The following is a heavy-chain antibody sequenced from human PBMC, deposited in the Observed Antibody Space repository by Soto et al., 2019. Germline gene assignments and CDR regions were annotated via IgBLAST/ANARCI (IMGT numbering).Heavy chain of an antibody. V-gene: IGHV1-18*04. J-gene: IGHJ1*01. Sequence: QVQLVQSGAEVKKPGASVKVSCKASGYSFSTYGFSWVRQAPGQGLECVGWISAHNGDTHYSQKFQGRVTLTTDTSTNTGYMELRSLPADDTAVYFCATEPIYYIDGRGYYPLGHWGQGTLVTVSS. CDR1: GYSFSTYG. D-gene: IGHD3-22*01. CDR2: ISAHNGDT. CDR3: ATEPIYYIDGRGYYPLGH.